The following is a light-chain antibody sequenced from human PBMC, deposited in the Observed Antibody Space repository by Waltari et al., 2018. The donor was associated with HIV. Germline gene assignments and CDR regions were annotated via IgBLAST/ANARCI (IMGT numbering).Light chain of an antibody. J-gene: IGKJ2*01. V-gene: IGKV2-28*01. Sequence: DIVMTQSPLSLPVTPGEPASISCRSSQSLLHSSGYHYLDWFLQKPGQSPQVLIYVASNRASGVPDRFSGSGSGIDFTLKISRVEADYVGVYYCMQALQTPYTFGRGTKLEIK. CDR3: MQALQTPYT. CDR1: QSLLHSSGYHY. CDR2: VAS.